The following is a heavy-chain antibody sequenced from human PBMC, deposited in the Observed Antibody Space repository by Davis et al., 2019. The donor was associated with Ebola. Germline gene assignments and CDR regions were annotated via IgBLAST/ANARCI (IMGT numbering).Heavy chain of an antibody. J-gene: IGHJ4*02. V-gene: IGHV3-30*18. CDR1: GFTFSSYG. CDR3: AKEFSVLGGFDY. D-gene: IGHD5/OR15-5a*01. Sequence: GESLKISCAASGFTFSSYGMHWVRQAPGKGLEWVAVISYDGSNKYYADSVKGRFTISRDNSKNTLYLQMNSLRAEDTAVYYCAKEFSVLGGFDYWGQGTLVTVSS. CDR2: ISYDGSNK.